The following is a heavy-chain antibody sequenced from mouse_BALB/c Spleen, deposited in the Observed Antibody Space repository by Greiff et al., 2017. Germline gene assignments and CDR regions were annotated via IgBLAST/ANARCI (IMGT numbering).Heavy chain of an antibody. V-gene: IGHV2-9*02. CDR3: AREIYGHYYAMDY. J-gene: IGHJ4*01. Sequence: QVQLKESGPGLVAPSQSLSITCTVSGFSLTSYGVHWVRQPPGKGLEWLGVIWAGGSTNYNSALMSRLSISKDNSKSQVFLKMNSLQTDDTAMYYCAREIYGHYYAMDYWGQGTSVTVSS. CDR1: GFSLTSYG. D-gene: IGHD1-1*02. CDR2: IWAGGST.